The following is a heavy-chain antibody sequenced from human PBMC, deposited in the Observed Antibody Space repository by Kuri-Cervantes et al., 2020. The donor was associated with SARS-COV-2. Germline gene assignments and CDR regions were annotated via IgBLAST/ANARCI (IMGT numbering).Heavy chain of an antibody. J-gene: IGHJ6*02. D-gene: IGHD3-10*01. CDR2: ISSSSSTI. CDR1: GFTFSTYS. CDR3: ARGLRGSGSYSPAHYGMDV. V-gene: IGHV3-48*01. Sequence: GESLKISCAASGFTFSTYSMNWVRQAPGKGLEWLSYISSSSSTIHYADSVKGRFTISRDNSKNTLYLQMNSLRAEDTAVYYCARGLRGSGSYSPAHYGMDVWGQGTTVTVSS.